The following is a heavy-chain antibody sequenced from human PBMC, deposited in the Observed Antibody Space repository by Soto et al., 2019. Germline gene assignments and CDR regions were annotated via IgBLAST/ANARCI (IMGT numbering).Heavy chain of an antibody. J-gene: IGHJ4*02. Sequence: SETLSLTCTVSGASITGSFFWSWIRQPAGKGLEWIGRFSLSGTTNYNPSLRSRVTMSADVSKNQFSLRLTSVTAADTALYYCARGMTPPGAPAWYYFDSWGQGTLVTV. CDR2: FSLSGTT. V-gene: IGHV4-4*07. D-gene: IGHD2-8*02. CDR1: GASITGSFF. CDR3: ARGMTPPGAPAWYYFDS.